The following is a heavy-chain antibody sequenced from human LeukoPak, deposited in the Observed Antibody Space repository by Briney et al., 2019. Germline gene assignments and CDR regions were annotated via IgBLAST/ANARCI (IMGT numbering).Heavy chain of an antibody. Sequence: GGALRLSCAASGFTFSSYGMSWVRQAPGKGREGVSGISGAGTKPNYAGPVKGRFTIYRDKFNNTLYLQMSSLRAEDTALYYCAKSSGGSGWYTREYFQHWGQGTQVTVSS. CDR3: AKSSGGSGWYTREYFQH. CDR2: ISGAGTKP. V-gene: IGHV3-23*01. CDR1: GFTFSSYG. J-gene: IGHJ1*01. D-gene: IGHD6-19*01.